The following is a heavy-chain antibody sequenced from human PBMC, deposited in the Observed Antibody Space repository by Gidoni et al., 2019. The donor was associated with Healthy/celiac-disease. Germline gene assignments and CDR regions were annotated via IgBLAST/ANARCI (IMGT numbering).Heavy chain of an antibody. CDR3: ARDNQLEQPFDY. D-gene: IGHD1-1*01. CDR1: GAPLSSGDYY. J-gene: IGHJ4*02. Sequence: QLQLQESGPGLVKPSQTLSLTCTVSGAPLSSGDYYWSWIRQPPGKGLEWFGYIYYSGSTYYNPSLKSRVTISVDTSKNQFSLKLSSVTAADTAVYYCARDNQLEQPFDYWGQGTLVTVSS. V-gene: IGHV4-30-4*01. CDR2: IYYSGST.